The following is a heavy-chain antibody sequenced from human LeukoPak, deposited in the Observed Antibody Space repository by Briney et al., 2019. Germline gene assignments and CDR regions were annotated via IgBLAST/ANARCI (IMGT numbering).Heavy chain of an antibody. Sequence: PGGSLRLSCAASGFTFSSYGMHWVRQAPGKGLEWVAFIRYDGSNKYYADSVKGRFTISRDNSKNTLYLQMNSLRAEDTAVYYCAKDCSGGSCYFYCYFDYWGQGTLVTVSS. CDR2: IRYDGSNK. CDR3: AKDCSGGSCYFYCYFDY. V-gene: IGHV3-30*02. J-gene: IGHJ4*02. D-gene: IGHD2-15*01. CDR1: GFTFSSYG.